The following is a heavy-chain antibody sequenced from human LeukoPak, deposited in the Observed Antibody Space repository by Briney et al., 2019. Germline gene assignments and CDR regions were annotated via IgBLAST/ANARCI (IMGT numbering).Heavy chain of an antibody. CDR3: ARDTHCSSTSCYNAFDI. D-gene: IGHD2-2*02. V-gene: IGHV3-21*01. J-gene: IGHJ3*02. Sequence: GGSLRLSCAASGFTFSSYIMNWVRQAPGEGLELVSSISSSSTYIYYPDSLEGRFTISRDNAKTSLPLQMNSLRAEDPAVYYCARDTHCSSTSCYNAFDIWGQGTMDTVS. CDR2: ISSSSTYI. CDR1: GFTFSSYI.